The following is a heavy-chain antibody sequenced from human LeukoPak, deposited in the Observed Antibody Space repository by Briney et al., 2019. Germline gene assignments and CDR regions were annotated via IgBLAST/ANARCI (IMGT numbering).Heavy chain of an antibody. CDR1: GFTFSSYD. Sequence: PGGSLRLSCAACGFTFSSYDMHWVRQATGKGLEWVSAIGTAGDTYYPGSVKGQFTISRENAKNSLYLQMNSLRAGDTAVYYCAREGRILKLYDFWSAYRPFDYWGQGTLVTVSS. CDR2: IGTAGDT. J-gene: IGHJ4*02. V-gene: IGHV3-13*03. CDR3: AREGRILKLYDFWSAYRPFDY. D-gene: IGHD3-3*01.